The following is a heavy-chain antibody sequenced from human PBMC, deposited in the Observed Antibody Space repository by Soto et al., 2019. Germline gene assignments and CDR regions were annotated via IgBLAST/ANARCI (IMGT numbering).Heavy chain of an antibody. CDR3: ARVSIVVVSDGMDV. CDR2: INHSGST. J-gene: IGHJ6*02. CDR1: GGSFSGYY. Sequence: PSETLSLTCAVYGGSFSGYYWSWIRQPPGKGLEWIGEINHSGSTNYNPSLKSRVTISVDTSKNQFSLKLSSVTAADTAVYYCARVSIVVVSDGMDVWGQGTTVTVSS. V-gene: IGHV4-34*01. D-gene: IGHD3-22*01.